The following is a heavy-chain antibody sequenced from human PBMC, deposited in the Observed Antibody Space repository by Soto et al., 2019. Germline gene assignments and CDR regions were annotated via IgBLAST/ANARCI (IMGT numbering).Heavy chain of an antibody. Sequence: GGSLRLSCAASGFLISANAMSWVRQAPGGGLEWVSTISGSAGVAIYADSVRGRFIISRDISKNTLYLQLSTLRADDMARYYCVKGSVWTWFDPWGQGILGTVSA. CDR2: ISGSAGVA. CDR3: VKGSVWTWFDP. V-gene: IGHV3-23*01. CDR1: GFLISANA. D-gene: IGHD2-21*01. J-gene: IGHJ5*02.